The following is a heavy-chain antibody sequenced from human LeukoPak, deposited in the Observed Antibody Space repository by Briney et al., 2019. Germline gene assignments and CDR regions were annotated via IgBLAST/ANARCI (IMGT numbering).Heavy chain of an antibody. CDR3: ARGDDYGDPSYGY. CDR2: INPNSGGT. Sequence: ASVKVSCKASGYTFTGYYMHWVRQAPGQGLEWMGRINPNSGGTNYAQKIQGRVTMTRDTSISTAYMELSRLRSDDTAVYYCARGDDYGDPSYGYWGQGTLVTVSS. J-gene: IGHJ4*02. CDR1: GYTFTGYY. D-gene: IGHD4-17*01. V-gene: IGHV1-2*06.